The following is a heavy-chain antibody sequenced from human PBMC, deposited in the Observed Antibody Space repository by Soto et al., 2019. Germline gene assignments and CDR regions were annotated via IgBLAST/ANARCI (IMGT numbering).Heavy chain of an antibody. D-gene: IGHD3-10*01. Sequence: GSLRLSCAVYGGSFSGYYWSWIRQPPGKGLEWIGEINHSGSTNYNPSLKSRVTISVDTSKNQFSLKLSSVTAADTAVYYCARGRGGLWSNYYYYGMDVWGQGTTVTVSS. V-gene: IGHV4-34*01. J-gene: IGHJ6*02. CDR2: INHSGST. CDR3: ARGRGGLWSNYYYYGMDV. CDR1: GGSFSGYY.